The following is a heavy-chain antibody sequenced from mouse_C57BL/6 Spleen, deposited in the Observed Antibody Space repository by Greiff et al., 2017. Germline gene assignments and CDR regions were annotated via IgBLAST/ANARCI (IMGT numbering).Heavy chain of an antibody. CDR2: ISSGGSYT. J-gene: IGHJ1*03. V-gene: IGHV5-6*01. CDR3: ARHEGYWDFDV. CDR1: GFTSSSYG. Sequence: EVQGVESGGDLVKPGGSLKLSCAASGFTSSSYGMSWVRQTPDKRLEWVATISSGGSYTYYPDSVKGRFTISRDNAKNTLYLQMSSLKSEDTAMYYCARHEGYWDFDVWGTGTTVTVSS.